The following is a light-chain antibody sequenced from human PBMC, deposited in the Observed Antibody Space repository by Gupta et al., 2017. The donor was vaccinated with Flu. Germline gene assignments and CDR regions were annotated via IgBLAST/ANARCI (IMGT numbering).Light chain of an antibody. J-gene: IGLJ2*01. V-gene: IGLV3-1*01. Sequence: ELTQPPSVSVSPGQTARISCSGDKLGEKYCCRYQQKPAQCPVLVIYQDPKRPPGIPERFSGSSSGNTATLTISGTQASDEADYYCQAWDSGTAVFGGGTKLTVL. CDR3: QAWDSGTAV. CDR2: QDP. CDR1: KLGEKY.